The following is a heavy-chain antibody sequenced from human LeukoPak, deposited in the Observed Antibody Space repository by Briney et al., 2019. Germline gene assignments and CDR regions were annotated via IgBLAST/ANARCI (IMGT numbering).Heavy chain of an antibody. J-gene: IGHJ4*02. Sequence: PSETLSLTCTVSGDSISRGDYYWSWIRQPAGTGLEWIGRISSSGSTNYNPSLKSRVTISVDKSKNHFSLKLSSVTAADTAVYYCARRSGSYLEYWGQGTLVTVSS. CDR2: ISSSGST. D-gene: IGHD1-26*01. CDR3: ARRSGSYLEY. CDR1: GDSISRGDYY. V-gene: IGHV4-61*02.